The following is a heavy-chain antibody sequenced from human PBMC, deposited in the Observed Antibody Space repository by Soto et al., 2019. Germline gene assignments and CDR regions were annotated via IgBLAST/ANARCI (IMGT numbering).Heavy chain of an antibody. V-gene: IGHV1-8*01. Sequence: GASVKGSCKASGYTLTSDDVDWVRQATGQGLEWMGWMNPNSGNTGYAQKFQGRVTMTRNTSISTAYMELSSLRSEDTAVYYCARGRTGYCSGGSCYEDDNWFDPWGQGTLVTVSS. CDR1: GYTLTSDD. D-gene: IGHD2-15*01. CDR2: MNPNSGNT. J-gene: IGHJ5*02. CDR3: ARGRTGYCSGGSCYEDDNWFDP.